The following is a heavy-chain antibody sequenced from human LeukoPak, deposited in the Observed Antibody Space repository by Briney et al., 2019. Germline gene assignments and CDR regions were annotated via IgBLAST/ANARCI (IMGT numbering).Heavy chain of an antibody. D-gene: IGHD2-8*02. V-gene: IGHV4-59*01. CDR3: AREGSVSTGRWKNYYYFIDV. J-gene: IGHJ6*03. CDR2: IYYTGGA. Sequence: SQTLSLTCTVSGVSLITNYCSWLRQSPRKRLEWVGHIYYTGGATYNPSLQTPVTISLDTYKNQSSLTLNSVTAADTAIYYGAREGSVSTGRWKNYYYFIDVWGKGTTVIVSS. CDR1: GVSLITNY.